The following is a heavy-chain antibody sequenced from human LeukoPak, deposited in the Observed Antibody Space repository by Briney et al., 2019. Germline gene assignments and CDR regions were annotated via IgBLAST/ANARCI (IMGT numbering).Heavy chain of an antibody. CDR1: GGSISSYY. Sequence: SETLSLTCTVSGGSISSYYWSWFRQPPGKGLEWIGYIYYSGSTNYNPSLNSRVTISVDTSKNQFSLELSSVTAADTAVYYCAKSRRALASFDCWGQGTLVTASS. D-gene: IGHD2-15*01. V-gene: IGHV4-59*01. J-gene: IGHJ4*02. CDR2: IYYSGST. CDR3: AKSRRALASFDC.